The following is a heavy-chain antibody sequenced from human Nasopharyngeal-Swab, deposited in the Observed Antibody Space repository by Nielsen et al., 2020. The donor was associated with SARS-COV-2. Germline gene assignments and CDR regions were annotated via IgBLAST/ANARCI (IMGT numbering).Heavy chain of an antibody. V-gene: IGHV3-66*03. J-gene: IGHJ4*02. Sequence: WIRQPPGKGLEWVSVIYSCGSTYYADSVKGRFTISRDNAKNTLYLQMNSLRPEDTAVYYCATTLRGNSDGRYWGQGTLVTVSS. D-gene: IGHD5-18*01. CDR2: IYSCGST. CDR3: ATTLRGNSDGRY.